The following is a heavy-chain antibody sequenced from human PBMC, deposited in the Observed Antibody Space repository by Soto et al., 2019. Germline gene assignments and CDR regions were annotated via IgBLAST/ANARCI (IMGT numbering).Heavy chain of an antibody. V-gene: IGHV3-30-3*02. Sequence: GGSLRLSCAASGFTLSSFAMHWVGQSPGKGLEWVATTSYDGLNTFYGESVRGRFSISRDTSKNTLFLQMDSLKPEDTAVYFCAKSSSGLRDYFDSWGRGTLVTVSS. J-gene: IGHJ4*02. CDR2: TSYDGLNT. D-gene: IGHD3-10*01. CDR3: AKSSSGLRDYFDS. CDR1: GFTLSSFA.